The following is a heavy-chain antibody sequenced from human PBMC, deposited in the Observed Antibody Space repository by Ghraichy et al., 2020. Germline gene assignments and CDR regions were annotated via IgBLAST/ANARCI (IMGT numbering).Heavy chain of an antibody. CDR2: INHSGST. D-gene: IGHD2-2*01. V-gene: IGHV4-34*01. Sequence: SQTLSLTCAVYGGSFSGYYWSWIRQPPGKGLEWIGEINHSGSTNYNPSLKSRVTISVDTSKNQFSLKLSSVTAADTAVYYCARDEEGGCRGTSSTSCSQNWFDPWGQGTLVTVSS. CDR1: GGSFSGYY. J-gene: IGHJ5*02. CDR3: ARDEEGGCRGTSSTSCSQNWFDP.